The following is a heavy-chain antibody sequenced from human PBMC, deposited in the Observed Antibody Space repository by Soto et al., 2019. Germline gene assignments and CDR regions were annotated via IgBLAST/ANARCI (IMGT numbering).Heavy chain of an antibody. V-gene: IGHV4-31*03. CDR1: GASISSGGYY. CDR3: ARDGRGRGIAVAGRFWYFDL. Sequence: QVQLQESGPGLVKPSQTLSLTCTVSGASISSGGYYWNWIRQHPGKGLEWIGYIYYSGSTYSNPSLKSRVTISVDTSRNEFSLKLSSVTAADTAVYYCARDGRGRGIAVAGRFWYFDLWGRGTLVTVSS. CDR2: IYYSGST. J-gene: IGHJ2*01. D-gene: IGHD6-19*01.